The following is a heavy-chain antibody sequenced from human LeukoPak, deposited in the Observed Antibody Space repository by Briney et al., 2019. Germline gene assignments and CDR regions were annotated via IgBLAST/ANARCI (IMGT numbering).Heavy chain of an antibody. CDR2: IWYDGSNK. V-gene: IGHV3-33*01. CDR1: GFTFSSYG. Sequence: PGGSLRLSCAASGFTFSSYGMHWVRQAPGKGLEWVAVIWYDGSNKYYADSVKGRFTISRDNSKNTLYLQMNSLRAEDTAVYYCARDPGDYEGIIDCWGQGTLVTVSS. D-gene: IGHD4-17*01. CDR3: ARDPGDYEGIIDC. J-gene: IGHJ4*02.